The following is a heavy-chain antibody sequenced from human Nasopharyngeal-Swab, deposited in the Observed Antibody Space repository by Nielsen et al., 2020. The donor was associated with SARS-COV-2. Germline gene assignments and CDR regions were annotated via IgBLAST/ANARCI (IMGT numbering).Heavy chain of an antibody. V-gene: IGHV4-59*01. CDR2: IYYSGST. J-gene: IGHJ4*02. D-gene: IGHD1-26*01. Sequence: RQDQGKGLEWIGYIYYSGSTNYNPSPKSRVTISVDTSKNQFSLKLSSVTAADTAVYYCARVWGATCLNWGQGTLVTVSS. CDR3: ARVWGATCLN.